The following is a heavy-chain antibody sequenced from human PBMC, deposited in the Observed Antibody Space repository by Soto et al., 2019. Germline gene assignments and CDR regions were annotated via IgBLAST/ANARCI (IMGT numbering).Heavy chain of an antibody. CDR2: IYHSGST. CDR1: GGSISSSNW. CDR3: ARDRGPRGFEHYYYGMDV. V-gene: IGHV4-4*02. Sequence: SETLSLTCAVSGGSISSSNWWSWVRQPPGKGLEWIGEIYHSGSTNYNPSLKSRVAISVDKSKNQFSLKLSSVTAADTAVYYCARDRGPRGFEHYYYGMDVWGQGTTVTVSS. J-gene: IGHJ6*02.